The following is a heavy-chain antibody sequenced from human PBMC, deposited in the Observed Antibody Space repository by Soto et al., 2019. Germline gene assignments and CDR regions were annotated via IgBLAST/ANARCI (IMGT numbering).Heavy chain of an antibody. CDR1: GGSISSSSYY. J-gene: IGHJ6*02. CDR3: AIPSLGDWNDSYYYYGMDV. V-gene: IGHV4-39*01. D-gene: IGHD1-1*01. Sequence: PSETLSLTCTVSGGSISSSSYYWGWIRQPPGKGLEWIGSIYYSGSTYYNPSLKSRVTISVDTSKNQFSLKLSSVTAADTAVYYCAIPSLGDWNDSYYYYGMDVWGQGTAVTVSS. CDR2: IYYSGST.